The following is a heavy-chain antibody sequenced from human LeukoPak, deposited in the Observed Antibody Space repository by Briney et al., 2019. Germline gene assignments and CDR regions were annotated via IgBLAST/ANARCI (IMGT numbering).Heavy chain of an antibody. D-gene: IGHD1-26*01. J-gene: IGHJ3*02. CDR1: GGSFSGYY. CDR3: ARDSNSGSPRGAFDI. CDR2: INHSGST. V-gene: IGHV4-34*01. Sequence: SETLSLTCAVYGGSFSGYYWSWIRQPPGKGLEWIGEINHSGSTNYNPSLKSRVTISVDTSKNQFSLKLSSVTAADTAVYYCARDSNSGSPRGAFDIWGQGTMVTVSS.